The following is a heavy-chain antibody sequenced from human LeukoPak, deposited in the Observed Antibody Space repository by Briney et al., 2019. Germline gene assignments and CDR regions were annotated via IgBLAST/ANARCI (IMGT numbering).Heavy chain of an antibody. V-gene: IGHV3-30-3*01. CDR1: GFTFSSYA. D-gene: IGHD7-27*01. Sequence: PGRSLRLSCAASGFTFSSYAMHWVRQAPGKGLEWVAVISYDGSNKYYADSVKGRFTISRDNSKNTLYLQMNSLRAEDTAVYYCALKRSWGTYYFDYWGQGTLVTVSS. CDR3: ALKRSWGTYYFDY. CDR2: ISYDGSNK. J-gene: IGHJ4*02.